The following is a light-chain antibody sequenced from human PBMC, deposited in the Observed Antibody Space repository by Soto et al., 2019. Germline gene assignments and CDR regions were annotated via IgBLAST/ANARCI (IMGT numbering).Light chain of an antibody. CDR2: DAS. CDR3: QLYDGHSVFT. Sequence: DIQMTQSPSTLSASVGDRVTITCRASQSFSGWLAWFQQKPGKAPKLLIFDASSLQSGVPSRFSGGGSGTEFTLSISSLQPDDFATYYCQLYDGHSVFTFGGGTKVDIK. J-gene: IGKJ4*01. V-gene: IGKV1-5*01. CDR1: QSFSGW.